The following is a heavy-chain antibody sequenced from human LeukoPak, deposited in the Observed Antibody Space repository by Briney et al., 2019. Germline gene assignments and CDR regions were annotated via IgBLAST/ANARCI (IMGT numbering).Heavy chain of an antibody. D-gene: IGHD3-10*01. CDR1: GFTFSVYG. V-gene: IGHV3-15*01. J-gene: IGHJ5*02. CDR2: IKSKTDGGTT. Sequence: GRSLRLSCAASGFTFSVYGIHWVRQAPGKGLEWVGRIKSKTDGGTTDYAAPVEGRFTISRDDSENTLYLQMNSLKSEDTAVYYCSTDQGYGSGSYYWFDPWGQGTLVTVSS. CDR3: STDQGYGSGSYYWFDP.